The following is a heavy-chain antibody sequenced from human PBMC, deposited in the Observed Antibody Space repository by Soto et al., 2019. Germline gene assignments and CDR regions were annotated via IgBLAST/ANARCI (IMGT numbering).Heavy chain of an antibody. CDR1: GGSISSCGYY. Sequence: SETLSLTCTVSGGSISSCGYYWSWIRQHPGKGLEWIGYIYYSGSTYYNPSLKSRVTISVDTSKNQFSLKLSSVTAADTAVYYCARARGYYGSGSYYLYYWGQGTLVTVSS. V-gene: IGHV4-31*03. D-gene: IGHD3-10*01. CDR2: IYYSGST. CDR3: ARARGYYGSGSYYLYY. J-gene: IGHJ4*02.